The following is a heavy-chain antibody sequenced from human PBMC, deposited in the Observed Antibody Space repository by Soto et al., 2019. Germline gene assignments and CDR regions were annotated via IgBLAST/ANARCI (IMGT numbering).Heavy chain of an antibody. CDR1: GGTFSSYA. CDR2: IIPIFGTA. J-gene: IGHJ6*02. CDR3: ARGAKQLVVNYYYYGMDV. Sequence: SVKVSCKASGGTFSSYAISWVRQAPGQGLEWMGGIIPIFGTANYAQKFQGRVTITADESTSTAYMELSSLRSEDTAVYYCARGAKQLVVNYYYYGMDVWGQGTTVTVS. V-gene: IGHV1-69*13. D-gene: IGHD6-6*01.